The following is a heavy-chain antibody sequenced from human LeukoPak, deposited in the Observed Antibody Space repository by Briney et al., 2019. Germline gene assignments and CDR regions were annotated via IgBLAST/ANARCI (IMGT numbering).Heavy chain of an antibody. CDR1: GFTFSRFG. CDR2: ISGDGTET. V-gene: IGHV3-23*01. D-gene: IGHD4-11*01. CDR3: AKGGHYSFFDY. J-gene: IGHJ4*02. Sequence: GGSLRLSCAASGFTFSRFGMNWVRQAPGKGLEWVSTISGDGTETFYADSVKGRFTISRDNSKNTHYLQMSSLRAEDTGIYYCAKGGHYSFFDYWGQGTLVTVSS.